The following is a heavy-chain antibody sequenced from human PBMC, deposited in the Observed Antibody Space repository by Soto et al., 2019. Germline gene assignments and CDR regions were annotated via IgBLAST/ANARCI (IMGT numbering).Heavy chain of an antibody. V-gene: IGHV1-69*13. J-gene: IGHJ5*02. D-gene: IGHD3-3*01. CDR3: ARGRSLEWLDWFDP. CDR1: GGTFSSYA. Sequence: SVKVSCKASGGTFSSYAISWVRQAPGQGLEWMGGIIPIFGTTNYTQKFQGRVTITADESTSTAYMELSSLRSEDTAVYYCARGRSLEWLDWFDPWGQGILVTVSS. CDR2: IIPIFGTT.